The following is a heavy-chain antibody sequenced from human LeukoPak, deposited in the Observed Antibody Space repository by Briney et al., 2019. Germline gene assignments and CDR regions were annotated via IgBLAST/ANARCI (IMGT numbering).Heavy chain of an antibody. D-gene: IGHD2-2*01. CDR3: ARVSCSSTSCKGYYCYGMDV. J-gene: IGHJ6*04. V-gene: IGHV4-31*03. Sequence: PSETLSLTCTVSGGSISSGGSYWSWLRQHPGKGLEWIGYISYSGSTYYNPSLKSRVTISVDTSKNQFSLKLSSVTAADTAVYYCARVSCSSTSCKGYYCYGMDVWGKGTTVTVSS. CDR1: GGSISSGGSY. CDR2: ISYSGST.